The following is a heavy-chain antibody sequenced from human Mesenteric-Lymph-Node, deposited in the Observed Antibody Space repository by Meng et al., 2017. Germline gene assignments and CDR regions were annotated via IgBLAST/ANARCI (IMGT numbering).Heavy chain of an antibody. J-gene: IGHJ4*02. D-gene: IGHD3-22*01. CDR3: ARDSSYYDSSGLDY. CDR1: GGSISNYY. CDR2: IYYSGST. Sequence: SETLSLTCTVSGGSISNYYWSWIRQPPGKGLEWIGYIYYSGSTNYNPSLKSRVTISVDTSKNQFSLKLSSVTAADTAVYYCARDSSYYDSSGLDYWGQGTLVTVSS. V-gene: IGHV4-59*01.